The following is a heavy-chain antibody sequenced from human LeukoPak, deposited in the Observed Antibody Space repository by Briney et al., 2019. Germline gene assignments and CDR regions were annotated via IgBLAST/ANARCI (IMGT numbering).Heavy chain of an antibody. V-gene: IGHV3-72*01. CDR1: GFTLSDHY. D-gene: IGHD1-26*01. CDR2: IRNKANSDST. J-gene: IGHJ4*02. CDR3: AREGPLWEPHFDY. Sequence: GGSLRLSCAGTGFTLSDHYMDWVRQAPGKGLEWVGRIRNKANSDSTEYAASVKGRFTISRDDSKNSLYLQMNSLRAEDTAVYYCAREGPLWEPHFDYWGQGTLVTVSS.